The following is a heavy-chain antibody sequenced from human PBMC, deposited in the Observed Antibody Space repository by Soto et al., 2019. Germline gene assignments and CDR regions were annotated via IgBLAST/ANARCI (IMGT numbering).Heavy chain of an antibody. J-gene: IGHJ4*02. V-gene: IGHV3-74*01. CDR3: GRGGSYSGY. CDR2: INSDGSST. D-gene: IGHD1-26*01. CDR1: GFTFSNYW. Sequence: EVHLVESGGGLVQPGGSLRLSCAASGFTFSNYWMQWVRQAPGKGLVWLSRINSDGSSTSYADSVKGRISISRDNAKHTLYLQMKSMRDEDTAVYYCGRGGSYSGYWGQGTLVTVSS.